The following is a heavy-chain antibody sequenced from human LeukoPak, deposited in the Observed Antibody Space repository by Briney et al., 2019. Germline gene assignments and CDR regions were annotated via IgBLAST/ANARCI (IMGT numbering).Heavy chain of an antibody. CDR3: ARLRDSKRIASFQH. Sequence: ASVKVSCKASGYTFTGYYMHWVRQAPGQGLEWMGWINPNSGGTNYAQKFQGRVTMTRDTSISTAHMELSRLRSDDTAVYYCARLRDSKRIASFQHWGQGTLVTVSS. D-gene: IGHD6-6*01. J-gene: IGHJ1*01. V-gene: IGHV1-2*02. CDR2: INPNSGGT. CDR1: GYTFTGYY.